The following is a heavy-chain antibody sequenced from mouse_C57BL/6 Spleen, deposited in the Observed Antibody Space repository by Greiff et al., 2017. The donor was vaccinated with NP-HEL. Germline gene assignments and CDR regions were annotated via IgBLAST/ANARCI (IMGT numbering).Heavy chain of an antibody. CDR1: GFTFSDYG. J-gene: IGHJ4*01. D-gene: IGHD1-1*02. V-gene: IGHV5-17*01. CDR3: ARRWPNYYAKDY. CDR2: ISSGSSTI. Sequence: EVKVEESGGGLVKPGGSLKLSCAASGFTFSDYGMHWVRQAPEKGLEWVAYISSGSSTIYYADTVKGRFTLSRDNAKNTLFLQMTSLRSEDTAMDYCARRWPNYYAKDYWGQGTSVTVSS.